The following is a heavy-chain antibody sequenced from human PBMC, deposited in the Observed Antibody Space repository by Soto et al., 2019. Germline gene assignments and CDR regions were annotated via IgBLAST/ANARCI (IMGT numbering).Heavy chain of an antibody. J-gene: IGHJ3*01. Sequence: QVQLVQSGAEVKQPGASVKISCKASGYTLSSYYLHWVRQAPGQGLEWMGMINPTSDYTHFAQKFTGRVTLHSDSSTSTVHMALTSLKVDDTAVYFCARGGPPITALDLWGQGTMVAVSS. CDR1: GYTLSSYY. CDR3: ARGGPPITALDL. V-gene: IGHV1-46*01. CDR2: INPTSDYT.